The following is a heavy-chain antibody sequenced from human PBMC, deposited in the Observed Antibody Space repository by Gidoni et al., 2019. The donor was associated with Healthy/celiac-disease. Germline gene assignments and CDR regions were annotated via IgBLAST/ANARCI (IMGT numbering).Heavy chain of an antibody. CDR1: GGTFSSYA. D-gene: IGHD5-12*01. CDR3: ARDPESGYGGY. CDR2: IIPILGIA. V-gene: IGHV1-69*04. J-gene: IGHJ4*02. Sequence: QVQLVQSGAEVKKPGYSVKVSGKAAGGTFSSYASSWVRQAPGQGLEWMGRIIPILGIANYAQNFQGRVTITADKSTSTASMELSSLRSEDTAVYYCARDPESGYGGYWGQGTLVTVSS.